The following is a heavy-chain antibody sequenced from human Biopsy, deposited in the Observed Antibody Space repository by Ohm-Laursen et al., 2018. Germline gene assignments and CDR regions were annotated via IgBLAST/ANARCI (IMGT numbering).Heavy chain of an antibody. CDR2: ITTDSGRI. D-gene: IGHD3-9*01. V-gene: IGHV3-23*01. CDR1: GFTLSDG. J-gene: IGHJ4*02. CDR3: ARHLRYNDY. Sequence: SLRRSCAATGFTLSDGMTWVRQAPGKGLEWVSSITTDSGRIFYADSVRGRFTISRDNSKNTLYLQMNSLRAEDTAEYYCARHLRYNDYWGQGTLVTVSS.